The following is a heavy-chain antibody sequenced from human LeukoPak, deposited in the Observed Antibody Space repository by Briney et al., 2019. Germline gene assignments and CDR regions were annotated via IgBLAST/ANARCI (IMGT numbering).Heavy chain of an antibody. CDR1: GGPISSYY. J-gene: IGHJ6*02. CDR2: IYYSGST. Sequence: SETLSLTCTVSGGPISSYYWSWIRQPPGKGLEGIGDIYYSGSTNYNPSLKSRVTISVDTSKNQFPLKLSPVTAADTAVYYCERDRGVVVPAAPHIYYYGMDVWGQGTTVTVSS. D-gene: IGHD2-2*01. V-gene: IGHV4-59*01. CDR3: ERDRGVVVPAAPHIYYYGMDV.